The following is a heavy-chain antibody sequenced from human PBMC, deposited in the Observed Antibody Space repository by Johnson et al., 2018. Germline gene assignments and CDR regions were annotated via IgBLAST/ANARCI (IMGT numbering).Heavy chain of an antibody. CDR3: AKDWFNYYYYGMDV. J-gene: IGHJ6*02. D-gene: IGHD3-10*01. Sequence: VQLVQSGGGLVQPGGSLRLSCAASGFTFSSYAMHWVRQAPGKGLEWVSGISWNSGSIGYADSVKGRFTISRDNAKNSLYLQMNSLRAEDTALYYCAKDWFNYYYYGMDVWGQGTTVTVSS. CDR2: ISWNSGSI. V-gene: IGHV3-9*01. CDR1: GFTFSSYA.